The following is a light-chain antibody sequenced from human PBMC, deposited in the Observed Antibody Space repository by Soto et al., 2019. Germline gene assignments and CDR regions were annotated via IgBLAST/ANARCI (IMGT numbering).Light chain of an antibody. CDR2: EIN. J-gene: IGLJ2*01. V-gene: IGLV2-8*01. CDR3: CSYAGSYTFGVV. Sequence: QSALTQPPSASGSPGQSVTISCTGTSSDVGAYDYVSWYQQHPGKAPKLMIYEINKRPSGVPDRFSGSKSGNTASLTISGLQAEDEADYYCCSYAGSYTFGVVFGGGTKLTVL. CDR1: SSDVGAYDY.